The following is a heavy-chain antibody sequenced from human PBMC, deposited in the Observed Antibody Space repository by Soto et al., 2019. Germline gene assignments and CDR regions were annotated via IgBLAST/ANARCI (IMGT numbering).Heavy chain of an antibody. D-gene: IGHD1-26*01. Sequence: GGSLRLSCAASGFTFSSDWMHWVRQAPGKGLVWVARINMDGSGTGYADSVKGRFTISRDNAKNMLYLQMNSLRAEDTAVYYCARISVGAAPGNVYGMDVWGQGTTVTVSS. CDR2: INMDGSGT. CDR1: GFTFSSDW. CDR3: ARISVGAAPGNVYGMDV. V-gene: IGHV3-74*01. J-gene: IGHJ6*02.